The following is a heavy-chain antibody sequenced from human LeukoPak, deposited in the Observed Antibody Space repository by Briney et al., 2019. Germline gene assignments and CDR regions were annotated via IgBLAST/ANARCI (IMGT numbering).Heavy chain of an antibody. Sequence: GGSLRLSCAASGFTFSDYYMSWICQAPGKGLEWVSYISSSGSTIYYADSVKGRFTISRDNAKNSLYLQMNSLRAEDTAVYYCARDRGGSSWYNALDYWGQGTLVTVSS. J-gene: IGHJ4*02. CDR1: GFTFSDYY. D-gene: IGHD6-13*01. V-gene: IGHV3-11*01. CDR2: ISSSGSTI. CDR3: ARDRGGSSWYNALDY.